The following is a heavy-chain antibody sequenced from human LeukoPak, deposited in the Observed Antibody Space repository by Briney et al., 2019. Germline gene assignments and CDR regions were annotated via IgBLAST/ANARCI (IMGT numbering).Heavy chain of an antibody. CDR1: GFTFSNFW. CDR2: IKQDGSEK. V-gene: IGHV3-7*04. Sequence: GGSLRLSCAASGFTFSNFWMSWVRQAPGKGLEWVANIKQDGSEKYYVDSLKGRFTISRDNAKNSLYLQMNSLRAEDTAVYFCARGGGLDVWGQGATVTVSS. CDR3: ARGGGLDV. J-gene: IGHJ6*02.